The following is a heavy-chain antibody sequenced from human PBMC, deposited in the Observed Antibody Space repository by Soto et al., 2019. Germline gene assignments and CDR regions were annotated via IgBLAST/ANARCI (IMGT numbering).Heavy chain of an antibody. D-gene: IGHD3-16*01. V-gene: IGHV3-33*01. CDR1: GFTFSSYG. Sequence: QVQLVESGGGVVQPGRSLRLSCAASGFTFSSYGMHWVRQAPGKGLEWVAVIWYDGSNKYYADCVKGRLTSSRDNAKNTHYLQMNSLRAEDTAVYYCARGEWGSDYWGQGTLVTVSS. J-gene: IGHJ4*02. CDR2: IWYDGSNK. CDR3: ARGEWGSDY.